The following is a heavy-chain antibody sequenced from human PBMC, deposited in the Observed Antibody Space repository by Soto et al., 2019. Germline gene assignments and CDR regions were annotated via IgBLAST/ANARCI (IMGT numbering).Heavy chain of an antibody. J-gene: IGHJ3*02. Sequence: GGSLRLSCAASGFIFSSHAMNWVRPAPGEGLEWVSAISGSGAYTYYADSVKGRFTISRDNSKNTLDLHMNSLRAEDTAVYYCAKDVQGYYKPSDIWGQGTMVTVSS. CDR2: ISGSGAYT. V-gene: IGHV3-23*01. D-gene: IGHD2-21*01. CDR1: GFIFSSHA. CDR3: AKDVQGYYKPSDI.